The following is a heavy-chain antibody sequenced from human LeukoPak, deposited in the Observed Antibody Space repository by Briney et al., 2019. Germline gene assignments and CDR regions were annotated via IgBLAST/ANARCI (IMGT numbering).Heavy chain of an antibody. J-gene: IGHJ4*02. CDR1: GYTFTRYY. V-gene: IGHV1-46*03. Sequence: ASVKVSCKASGYTFTRYYIHWLRQAPGQGLEWMGIINPSGGSTSYAQKFQGRVTMTRDTSTSTVYMELSSLRSVDTAVYYCAGTDYKTYFDYWGQGTLVTVSS. CDR2: INPSGGST. CDR3: AGTDYKTYFDY. D-gene: IGHD4-11*01.